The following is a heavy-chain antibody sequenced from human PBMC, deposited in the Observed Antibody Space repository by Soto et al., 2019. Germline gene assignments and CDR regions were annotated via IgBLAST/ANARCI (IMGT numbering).Heavy chain of an antibody. CDR3: ARFEGHYDILTGYYPLLIFDY. J-gene: IGHJ4*02. Sequence: ASVKVSCKASGYTFTSYGISWVRQAPGQGLEWMGWISAYNGNTNYAQKLQGRVTMTTDTSTSTAYMELRSLRSDDTAVYYCARFEGHYDILTGYYPLLIFDYWGQGTLVTV. CDR2: ISAYNGNT. CDR1: GYTFTSYG. D-gene: IGHD3-9*01. V-gene: IGHV1-18*01.